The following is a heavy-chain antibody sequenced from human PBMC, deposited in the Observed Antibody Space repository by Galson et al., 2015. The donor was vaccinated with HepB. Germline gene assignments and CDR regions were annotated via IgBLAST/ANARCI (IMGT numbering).Heavy chain of an antibody. D-gene: IGHD6-6*01. V-gene: IGHV3-23*01. CDR1: GFTFSSYA. CDR2: ISGSGGST. CDR3: AKIGEQLGHVFDY. Sequence: SLRLSCAASGFTFSSYAMSWVRQAPGKGLEWVSAISGSGGSTYYADSVKGRFTISRDNSKNTLYLQMNSLRAEDTAVYYCAKIGEQLGHVFDYWGQGTLVTVSS. J-gene: IGHJ4*02.